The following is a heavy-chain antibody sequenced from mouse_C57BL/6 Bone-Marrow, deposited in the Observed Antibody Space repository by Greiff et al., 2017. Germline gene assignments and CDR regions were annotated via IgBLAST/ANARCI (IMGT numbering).Heavy chain of an antibody. CDR2: ISSGSSTI. D-gene: IGHD2-5*01. CDR1: GFTFSDYG. CDR3: SRGDSNNNY. V-gene: IGHV5-17*01. Sequence: EVHLVESGGGLVKPGGSLKLSCAASGFTFSDYGMHWVRQAPEKGLAWVAYISSGSSTIYYADTVKGRYTLSRDKAKNTLFLQMTSLRSEDTAMYYCSRGDSNNNYCGQRTTLTVSS. J-gene: IGHJ2*01.